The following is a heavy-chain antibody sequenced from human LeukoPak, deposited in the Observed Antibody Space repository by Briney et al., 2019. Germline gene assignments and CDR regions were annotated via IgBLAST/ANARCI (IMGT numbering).Heavy chain of an antibody. CDR2: ITSSGSGT. V-gene: IGHV3-23*01. D-gene: IGHD3-10*01. CDR1: EFSFGNYA. Sequence: GGSLRLSCAASEFSFGNYAMSWARQAPGKGLQWVSAITSSGSGTYYADSVKGRFTISRDNSKNTLYLQMNSLRAEDTAVYYCAKKMGTGNFYFDYWGQGTLVTVSS. CDR3: AKKMGTGNFYFDY. J-gene: IGHJ4*02.